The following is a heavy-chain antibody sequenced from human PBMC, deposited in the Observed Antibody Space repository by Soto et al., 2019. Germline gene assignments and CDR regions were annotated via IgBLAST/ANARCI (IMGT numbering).Heavy chain of an antibody. CDR3: ARGGSLDY. V-gene: IGHV4-34*01. CDR1: GGSLSGYY. CDR2: INHSGST. J-gene: IGHJ4*02. Sequence: SETLSLTCAVYGGSLSGYYWSWIRQPPGKGLEWIGEINHSGSTNYNPSLKSRVTISVDTSKNQVSLKLSSVTAAGTAVYYCARGGSLDYWGQGTRVTVSS.